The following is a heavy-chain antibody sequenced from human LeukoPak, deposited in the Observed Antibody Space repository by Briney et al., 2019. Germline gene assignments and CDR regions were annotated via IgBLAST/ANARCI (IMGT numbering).Heavy chain of an antibody. CDR3: ARGDSTEGLHH. J-gene: IGHJ5*02. D-gene: IGHD2-21*02. CDR2: IYASGST. CDR1: GDSISSGSYY. V-gene: IGHV4-61*02. Sequence: ASQTLSLTCTVSGDSISSGSYYWSWIRQPAGKGLEFIGRIYASGSTNYNPPLKSRVTISVDTSKTRFSLRLSSVTAADTAVYYCARGDSTEGLHHWGQGTPVTVSS.